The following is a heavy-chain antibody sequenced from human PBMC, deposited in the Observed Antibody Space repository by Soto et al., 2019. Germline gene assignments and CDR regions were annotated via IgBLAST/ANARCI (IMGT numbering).Heavy chain of an antibody. V-gene: IGHV1-18*01. CDR2: ISAYNGNT. J-gene: IGHJ6*02. CDR1: GYTFTSYG. Sequence: GASVKVSCKASGYTFTSYGISWVRQAPGQRLEWMGWISAYNGNTNYAQKLQGRVTMTTDTPTSTAYMELRSLRSDDTAVYYCARTGGVTMVRGVIINPFDYYYGMDVWGQGTTVTVSS. D-gene: IGHD3-10*01. CDR3: ARTGGVTMVRGVIINPFDYYYGMDV.